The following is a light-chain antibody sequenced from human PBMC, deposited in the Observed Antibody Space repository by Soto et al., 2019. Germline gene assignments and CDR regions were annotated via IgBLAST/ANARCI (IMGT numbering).Light chain of an antibody. CDR1: SSDVGGYNY. J-gene: IGLJ7*01. CDR3: FSYTSSGTLV. V-gene: IGLV2-14*01. CDR2: EVS. Sequence: QSALTQPASVSGSPGQSITISCTGTSSDVGGYNYVSWYQHNPGKAPKLILYEVSNRPSGVSTRFSGSKSGDTASLIISGLQAEDEADYYCFSYTSSGTLVFGGGTQLTVL.